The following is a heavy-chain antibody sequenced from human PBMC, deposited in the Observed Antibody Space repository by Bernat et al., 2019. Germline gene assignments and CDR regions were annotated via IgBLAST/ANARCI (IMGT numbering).Heavy chain of an antibody. J-gene: IGHJ4*02. CDR2: IIGSGGRT. CDR1: GFTFSSYA. Sequence: EVQLLESGGGLAQPGGSLRLSCAASGFTFSSYAMSWVRQAPGKGLEWVSGIIGSGGRTYCADSVKGRFTISRDNSKNTLYLQMNSLRAEDTAVYYCASGTYYYDSSGYYRFDYWGQGTLVTVSS. CDR3: ASGTYYYDSSGYYRFDY. D-gene: IGHD3-22*01. V-gene: IGHV3-23*01.